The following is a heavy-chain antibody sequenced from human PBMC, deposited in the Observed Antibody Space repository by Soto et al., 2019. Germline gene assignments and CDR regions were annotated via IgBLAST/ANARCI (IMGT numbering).Heavy chain of an antibody. CDR1: GGSISSGGYS. D-gene: IGHD2-15*01. CDR3: AREGYCSGGSCSDAFDI. J-gene: IGHJ3*02. V-gene: IGHV4-30-2*01. CDR2: IYHSGST. Sequence: PSETLSLTCAVSGGSISSGGYSWSWIRQPPGKGLEWIGYIYHSGSTYYNPSLKSRVTISVDRSKNQFSLKLSSVTAADTAVYYCAREGYCSGGSCSDAFDIWGQGTMVTVSS.